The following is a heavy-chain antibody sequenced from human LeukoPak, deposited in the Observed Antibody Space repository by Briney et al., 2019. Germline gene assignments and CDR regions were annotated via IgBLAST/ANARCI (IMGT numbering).Heavy chain of an antibody. D-gene: IGHD3-9*01. V-gene: IGHV4-61*02. J-gene: IGHJ4*02. CDR1: GGSISSGSYY. CDR2: IYTSGST. CDR3: ARFPYFEGFDY. Sequence: SQTLSLTCTVSGGSISSGSYYWSWIRQPAGKGLEWIGRIYTSGSTNYNPSLKSRVTLSMGTFKNQFSLKLRSVTAADTAVYFCARFPYFEGFDYWGQGTQVIVSS.